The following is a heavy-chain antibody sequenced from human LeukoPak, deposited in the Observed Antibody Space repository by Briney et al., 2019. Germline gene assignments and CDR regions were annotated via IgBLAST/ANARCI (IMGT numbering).Heavy chain of an antibody. CDR3: AKEFNRGLPDY. CDR1: GFTFSTYG. Sequence: GGSLGLSCAASGFTFSTYGMHWVRQAPGKGLEGVAVISYDGSNEYYADSVKGRFTISRDNSKNTLYLQMSSLRAEDTAVYYCAKEFNRGLPDYWGQGTLVTVPS. CDR2: ISYDGSNE. J-gene: IGHJ4*02. D-gene: IGHD2-21*01. V-gene: IGHV3-30*18.